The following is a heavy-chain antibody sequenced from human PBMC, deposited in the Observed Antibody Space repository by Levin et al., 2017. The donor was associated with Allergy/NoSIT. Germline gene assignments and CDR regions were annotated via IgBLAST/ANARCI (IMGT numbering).Heavy chain of an antibody. CDR2: ISYDGNIK. CDR3: ATSGGGAYDFWSGYPDF. J-gene: IGHJ4*02. CDR1: GFTFSSYG. Sequence: GESLKISCAASGFTFSSYGMHWVRQAPGKGLGWVAVISYDGNIKYYADSVKGRFTISRDNSKSTLYLQMNSLRTEDTAVYYCATSGGGAYDFWSGYPDFWGQGTLVTVSS. D-gene: IGHD3-3*01. V-gene: IGHV3-30*03.